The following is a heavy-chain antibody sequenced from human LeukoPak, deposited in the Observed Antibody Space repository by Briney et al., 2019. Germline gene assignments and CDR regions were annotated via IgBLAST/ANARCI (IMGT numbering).Heavy chain of an antibody. D-gene: IGHD3-16*02. CDR3: ARREFYVWGSYRPFDY. J-gene: IGHJ4*02. V-gene: IGHV1-2*02. CDR2: INHNSGGT. Sequence: ASVKVSCKASGYTFTGYYMHWVRQAPGQGREWMGWINHNSGGTNYTQKFQGRVTMTRDTSISTAYMELSSLRSDDTAVYYCARREFYVWGSYRPFDYWGQGTLVTVSS. CDR1: GYTFTGYY.